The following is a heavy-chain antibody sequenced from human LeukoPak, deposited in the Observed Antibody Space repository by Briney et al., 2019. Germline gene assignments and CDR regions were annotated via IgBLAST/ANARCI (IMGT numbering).Heavy chain of an antibody. D-gene: IGHD3-3*01. Sequence: GGSLRLSCAASGFTFSSYSMNWVRQAPGKGLEWVSYISSSSSTIYYADSVKGRFTISRDNAKNSLYLQMNSLRAEDTAVYYCARDRSGDDGFWSVYYTNCFDPWGQGTLVTVSS. J-gene: IGHJ5*02. CDR3: ARDRSGDDGFWSVYYTNCFDP. CDR2: ISSSSSTI. V-gene: IGHV3-48*01. CDR1: GFTFSSYS.